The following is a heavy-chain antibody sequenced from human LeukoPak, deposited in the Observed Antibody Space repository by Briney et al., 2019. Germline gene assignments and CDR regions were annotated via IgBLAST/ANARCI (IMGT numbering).Heavy chain of an antibody. CDR2: INPNSGGT. V-gene: IGHV1-2*02. CDR3: ARVRSVAVAVGFDP. CDR1: GYTFTGYY. D-gene: IGHD6-19*01. Sequence: GASVTVSCKASGYTFTGYYMHWVRQAPGQGLEWMGWINPNSGGTNYAQKFQGRVTMTRDTSISTAYMELSRLRSDDTAVYYCARVRSVAVAVGFDPWGQGTLVTVSS. J-gene: IGHJ5*02.